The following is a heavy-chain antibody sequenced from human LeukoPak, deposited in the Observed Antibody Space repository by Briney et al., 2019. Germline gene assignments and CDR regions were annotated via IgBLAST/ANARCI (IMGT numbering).Heavy chain of an antibody. CDR1: GYTFTSYG. D-gene: IGHD6-25*01. Sequence: GASVKVSCKASGYTFTSYGISWVRQAPGQGLEWMGWISAYNGNTNYAQKLQGRVTMTTDTSTSTAYMELRSLRSDDTAVYYCARGTHSSGWYHYYYGMDVWGQGTTVTVSS. J-gene: IGHJ6*02. V-gene: IGHV1-18*01. CDR3: ARGTHSSGWYHYYYGMDV. CDR2: ISAYNGNT.